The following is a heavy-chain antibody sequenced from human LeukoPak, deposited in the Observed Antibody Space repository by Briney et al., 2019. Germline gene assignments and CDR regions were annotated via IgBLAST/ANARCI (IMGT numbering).Heavy chain of an antibody. D-gene: IGHD3-3*01. CDR2: INPNSGGT. J-gene: IGHJ3*02. CDR3: AREGVLRFLEWYPRGAFDI. V-gene: IGHV1-2*02. Sequence: ASVKVSCKASGYTFTGYYMHWVRRAPGQGLEWMGWINPNSGGTNYAQKFQGRVTMTRDTSISTAYMELSRLRSDDTAVYYCAREGVLRFLEWYPRGAFDIWGQGTMVTVSS. CDR1: GYTFTGYY.